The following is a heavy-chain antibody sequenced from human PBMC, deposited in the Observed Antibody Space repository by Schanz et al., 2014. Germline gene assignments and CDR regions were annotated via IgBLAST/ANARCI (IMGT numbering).Heavy chain of an antibody. CDR3: ARDTMPRAFDI. CDR1: GYTFISYG. D-gene: IGHD2-2*01. CDR2: ISPYTGNT. J-gene: IGHJ3*02. Sequence: QVQLVQSGAEVRKPGASVKVSCKASGYTFISYGISWVRQAPGQGLEWLGWISPYTGNTHYFDKMEGRVAMTTDTSTSTAYMERSNLRYEDTAVCYCARDTMPRAFDIWGQGAMVTVSS. V-gene: IGHV1-18*01.